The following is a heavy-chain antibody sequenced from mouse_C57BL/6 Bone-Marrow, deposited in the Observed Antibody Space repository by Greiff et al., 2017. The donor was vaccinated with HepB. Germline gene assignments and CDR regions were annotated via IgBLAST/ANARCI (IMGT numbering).Heavy chain of an antibody. D-gene: IGHD2-3*01. CDR2: IYPGSGNT. J-gene: IGHJ3*01. CDR3: ARGRGYYGFAY. V-gene: IGHV1-66*01. CDR1: GYSFTSYY. Sequence: QVQLQQSGPELVKPGASVKISCKASGYSFTSYYIHWVKQRPGQGLEWIGWIYPGSGNTKYNEKFKGKATLTADTSSSTAYMQLSSLTSEDSAVYYCARGRGYYGFAYWGQGTLVTVSA.